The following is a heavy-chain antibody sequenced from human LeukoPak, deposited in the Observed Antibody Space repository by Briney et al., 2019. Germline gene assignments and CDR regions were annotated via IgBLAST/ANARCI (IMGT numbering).Heavy chain of an antibody. Sequence: SETLSLTCSVSGASFTSHYWSWIRQPPGKGLEWIGYIYYSGSTNYNPSLKSRVTISVDTSKNEFSLKLNSVTAADTAVYYCARSGVTALSWSDPWGQGTLVSVSS. J-gene: IGHJ5*02. CDR3: ARSGVTALSWSDP. CDR1: GASFTSHY. D-gene: IGHD2-21*02. CDR2: IYYSGST. V-gene: IGHV4-59*08.